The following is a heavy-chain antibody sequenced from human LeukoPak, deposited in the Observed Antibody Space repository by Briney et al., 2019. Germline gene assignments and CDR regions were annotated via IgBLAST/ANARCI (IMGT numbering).Heavy chain of an antibody. D-gene: IGHD3-3*01. CDR3: ARGAGDFWSGSNRYYYYYMDV. V-gene: IGHV1-2*02. J-gene: IGHJ6*03. CDR2: INPNSGGT. Sequence: GASVKVSCKASGYTFTGYYMHWVRQAPGQGLEWMGWINPNSGGTNYAQKFQGRVTMTRDTSISTAYMELSRLRSDDTAVYYCARGAGDFWSGSNRYYYYYMDVWGEGTTVTVSS. CDR1: GYTFTGYY.